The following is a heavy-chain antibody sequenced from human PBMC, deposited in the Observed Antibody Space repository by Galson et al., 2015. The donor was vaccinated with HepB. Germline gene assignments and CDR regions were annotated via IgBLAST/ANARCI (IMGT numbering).Heavy chain of an antibody. V-gene: IGHV3-21*01. CDR1: GFIFSSYS. J-gene: IGHJ6*02. CDR2: IDSSSTYI. CDR3: ARVYNWNDPDYYGVDV. D-gene: IGHD1-20*01. Sequence: SLRLSCAASGFIFSSYSMNWVRQAPGKGLEWVSSIDSSSTYIHYADSLKGRFTISRDNANNSLYLQMKSLRADDTAVYYCARVYNWNDPDYYGVDVWGQGITVTVSS.